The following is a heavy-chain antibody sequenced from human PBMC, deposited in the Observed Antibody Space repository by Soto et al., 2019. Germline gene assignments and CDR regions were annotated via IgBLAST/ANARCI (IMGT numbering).Heavy chain of an antibody. D-gene: IGHD3-3*02. CDR1: GFTFSSYG. CDR2: ISYDGSNK. Sequence: QVQLVESGGGVVQPGRSLRLSCAASGFTFSSYGMHWVRQAPGKGLEWVAVISYDGSNKYYADSVKGRFTISRDNSKNTLYLQMNSLRAEDTAVYYCAKSEDSFLEWSLFDYWGQGTLVTVSS. V-gene: IGHV3-30*18. CDR3: AKSEDSFLEWSLFDY. J-gene: IGHJ4*02.